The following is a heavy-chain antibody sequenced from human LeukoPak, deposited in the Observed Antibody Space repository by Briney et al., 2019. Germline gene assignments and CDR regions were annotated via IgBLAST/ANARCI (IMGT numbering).Heavy chain of an antibody. CDR1: GFTVSSNY. J-gene: IGHJ4*02. V-gene: IGHV3-53*01. CDR2: IYSGGST. D-gene: IGHD4-17*01. Sequence: GGSLRLSCAASGFTVSSNYMSWVRQAPGKGLEWVSVIYSGGSTYYADSVKGRFTISRDNSKNTLYLQMNSLRAEDTAVYYCARATTVTTGGGYWGQGTLVTVSS. CDR3: ARATTVTTGGGY.